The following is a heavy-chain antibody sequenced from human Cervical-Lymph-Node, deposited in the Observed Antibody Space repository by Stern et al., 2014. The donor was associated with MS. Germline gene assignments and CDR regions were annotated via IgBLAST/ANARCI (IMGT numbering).Heavy chain of an antibody. J-gene: IGHJ3*02. CDR1: GFTVSNNY. D-gene: IGHD3-3*01. CDR2: IYTDDST. Sequence: EVQLVESGGGLIQPGGSLRLSCAAPGFTVSNNYMSWVRQAPGKGLEWVSLIYTDDSTYYAGSVTGRFTISLDSSKNKLLLQMNSLRAEDTAVYYCARAIFGVNTAAMAPDAFDTWGQGTMVTVSS. V-gene: IGHV3-53*01. CDR3: ARAIFGVNTAAMAPDAFDT.